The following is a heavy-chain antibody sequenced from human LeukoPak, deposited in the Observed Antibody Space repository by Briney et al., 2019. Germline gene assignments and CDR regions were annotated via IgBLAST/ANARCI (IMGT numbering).Heavy chain of an antibody. CDR3: ARGLHGYTYGYVPWELYYYMDV. CDR2: IYTSGST. D-gene: IGHD5-18*01. CDR1: GGSISSGSYY. V-gene: IGHV4-61*02. J-gene: IGHJ6*03. Sequence: RTSQTLSLTCTVSGGSISSGSYYWSWIRQPAGKGLEWIGRIYTSGSTNYNPSLKSRVTISVDTSKNQFSLKLSSVTAADTAVYYCARGLHGYTYGYVPWELYYYMDVWGKGTTVTISS.